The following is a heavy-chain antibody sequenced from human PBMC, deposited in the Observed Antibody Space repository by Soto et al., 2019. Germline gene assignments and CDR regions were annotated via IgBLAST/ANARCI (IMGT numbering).Heavy chain of an antibody. CDR2: ISYDGSNK. D-gene: IGHD6-13*01. CDR1: GFTFSSYA. V-gene: IGHV3-30-3*01. Sequence: QVQLVESGGGVVQPGRSLRLSCAASGFTFSSYAMHWVRQAPGKGLEWVAVISYDGSNKYYADSVKGRFTISRDNSKNTLYLQMNSLRAEDTAVYYCARVGYSSSWYQYFQHWDQGTLVTVSS. J-gene: IGHJ1*01. CDR3: ARVGYSSSWYQYFQH.